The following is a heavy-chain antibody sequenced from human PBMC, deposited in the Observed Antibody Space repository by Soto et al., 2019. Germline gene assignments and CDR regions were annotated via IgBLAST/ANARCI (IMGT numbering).Heavy chain of an antibody. J-gene: IGHJ6*02. CDR2: IIPIFGTA. D-gene: IGHD6-6*01. CDR1: GGTFSSYA. V-gene: IGHV1-69*06. Sequence: SVKVSCKASGGTFSSYAISWVRQAPGQGLEWMGGIIPIFGTANYAQKFQGGVTITADKSTSTAYMELSSLRSEDTAVYYCASAGSIAARTHYYYYYGMDVWGQGTTVTVSS. CDR3: ASAGSIAARTHYYYYYGMDV.